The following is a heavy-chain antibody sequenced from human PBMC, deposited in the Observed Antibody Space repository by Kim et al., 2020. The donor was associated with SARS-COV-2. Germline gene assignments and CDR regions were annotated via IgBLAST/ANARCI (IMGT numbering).Heavy chain of an antibody. V-gene: IGHV3-30*02. D-gene: IGHD3-10*01. CDR3: AKAALRGVNYYYYGMDV. Sequence: KGRFTIPRNNTKNTLYLQMNSRRAEDTAVYYCAKAALRGVNYYYYGMDVWGQGTTVTVSS. J-gene: IGHJ6*02.